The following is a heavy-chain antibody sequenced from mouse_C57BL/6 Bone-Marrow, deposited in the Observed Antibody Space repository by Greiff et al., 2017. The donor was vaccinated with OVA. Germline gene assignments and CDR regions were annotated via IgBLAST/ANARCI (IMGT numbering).Heavy chain of an antibody. J-gene: IGHJ4*01. V-gene: IGHV5-9*01. CDR1: GFTFSSYT. Sequence: EVQGVESGGGLVKPGGSLKLSCAASGFTFSSYTMSWVRQTPETRLEWVATISGGGGNTYYPDSVKGRFTISRDNAKNTLYLQRSSLRSEDTALYYCAGYYYGSSHYAMDYWGQGTSVTVSS. D-gene: IGHD1-1*01. CDR3: AGYYYGSSHYAMDY. CDR2: ISGGGGNT.